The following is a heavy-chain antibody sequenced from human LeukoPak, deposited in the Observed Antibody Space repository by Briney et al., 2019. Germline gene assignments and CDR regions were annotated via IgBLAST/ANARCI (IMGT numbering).Heavy chain of an antibody. J-gene: IGHJ3*02. CDR1: GFTFSTYW. CDR2: IKSDGSSP. CDR3: ARDRIYASDM. D-gene: IGHD2-15*01. Sequence: GGSLRLSCAASGFTFSTYWMHWVRQAPGKGLVWVSHIKSDGSSPVYADSVKGRFTISRDNARNTLFLQMTSLRAEDTAVYYCARDRIYASDMWGQGTMVTVSS. V-gene: IGHV3-74*01.